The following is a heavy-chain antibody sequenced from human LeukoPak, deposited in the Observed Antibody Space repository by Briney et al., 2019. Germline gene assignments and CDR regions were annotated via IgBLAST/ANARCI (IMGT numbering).Heavy chain of an antibody. CDR2: INHSGST. V-gene: IGHV4-34*01. D-gene: IGHD4-17*01. CDR1: GGSFSGYY. Sequence: SETLSLTCAVYGGSFSGYYWSWIRQPPGKGLEWIGEINHSGSTNYNPSLKSRVTISVDTSKNQFSLKLSSVTAADTAVYYCARADGDYVDWFDPRGQGTLVTVSS. J-gene: IGHJ5*02. CDR3: ARADGDYVDWFDP.